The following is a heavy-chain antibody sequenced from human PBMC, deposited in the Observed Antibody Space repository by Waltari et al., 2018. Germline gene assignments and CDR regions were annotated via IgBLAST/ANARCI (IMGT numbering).Heavy chain of an antibody. J-gene: IGHJ4*02. Sequence: EVRLVESGGGLVQPGGSLTLSCAASGFTFSNYGMSWVRQAPGKGLGGVSTRSGSGGTTFYADSVKGRFTMSKDNSKNTLFLQMNSLRFDDTAEYYCAKSTGSYYEVFDYWGRGTLVTVSS. CDR1: GFTFSNYG. V-gene: IGHV3-23*04. CDR3: AKSTGSYYEVFDY. D-gene: IGHD1-26*01. CDR2: RSGSGGTT.